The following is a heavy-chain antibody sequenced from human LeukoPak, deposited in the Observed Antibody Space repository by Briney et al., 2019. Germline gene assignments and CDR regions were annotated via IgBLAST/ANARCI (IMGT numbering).Heavy chain of an antibody. Sequence: PGGSLRLSCAASGFTVSSNYMSWVRQAPRKGLEWVSVIYSVGSTYYADSVKGRFTISRDNSKNTLYLQMNSLRAEDTAVYYCAREGEYSYGLYYWGQGTLVTVSS. CDR1: GFTVSSNY. CDR3: AREGEYSYGLYY. V-gene: IGHV3-66*01. CDR2: IYSVGST. D-gene: IGHD5-18*01. J-gene: IGHJ4*02.